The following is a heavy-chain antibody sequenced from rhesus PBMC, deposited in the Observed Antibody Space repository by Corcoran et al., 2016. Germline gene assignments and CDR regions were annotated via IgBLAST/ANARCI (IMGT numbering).Heavy chain of an antibody. CDR3: ARAPTGNLDFDY. CDR2: IYGSGTST. CDR1: GGSISSSY. J-gene: IGHJ4*01. V-gene: IGHV4-169*01. D-gene: IGHD4-17*01. Sequence: QLQLQESGPGLVKPSETLSVTCAVSGGSISSSYWSWIRQAPGKGLEWSGYIYGSGTSTNYNPSLQSRVTLSVDTSKNQLYLKLSSVTAADTAVYYCARAPTGNLDFDYWGQGVLVTVSS.